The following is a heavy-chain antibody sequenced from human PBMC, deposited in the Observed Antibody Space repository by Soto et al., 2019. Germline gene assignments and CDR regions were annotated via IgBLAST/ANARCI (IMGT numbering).Heavy chain of an antibody. Sequence: QVQLLQSGAEVKKPGSSVKVSCKASGGTFSSYAISWVRQAPGQGLEWMGGIIPIFGTANYAQKFQGRVTITADESTSTAYMELSSLRSKDTAVYYCASRPVNYYDSSGYYAYFDYWGQGTLVTVSS. J-gene: IGHJ4*02. CDR1: GGTFSSYA. CDR3: ASRPVNYYDSSGYYAYFDY. D-gene: IGHD3-22*01. CDR2: IIPIFGTA. V-gene: IGHV1-69*01.